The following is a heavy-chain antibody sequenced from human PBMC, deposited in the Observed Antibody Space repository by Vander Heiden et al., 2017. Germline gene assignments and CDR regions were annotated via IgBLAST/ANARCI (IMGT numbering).Heavy chain of an antibody. CDR3: AKNYYDSSGYDY. D-gene: IGHD3-22*01. J-gene: IGHJ4*02. CDR2: ISGSGGST. V-gene: IGHV3-23*01. CDR1: GFAVSSYA. Sequence: EVQLLESGGGLVQPGGSLRLSCAASGFAVSSYAMSWVRQAPGKGLEWVSAISGSGGSTYYADSVKGRFTISRDNSKNTLYLQMNSLRAEDTAVYYCAKNYYDSSGYDYWGQGTLVTVSS.